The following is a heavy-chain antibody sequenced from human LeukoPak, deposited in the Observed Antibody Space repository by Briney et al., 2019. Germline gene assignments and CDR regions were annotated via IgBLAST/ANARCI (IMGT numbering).Heavy chain of an antibody. D-gene: IGHD2-2*01. CDR1: GYTFTSYA. Sequence: GASVKVSCKASGYTFTSYAISWVRQAPGQGLEWMGGIIPIFGTANYAQKFQGRVTITADESTSTAYMELSSLRSEDTAVYYCARSLLGYCSSTSCPNNWFDPWGQGTLVTVSS. J-gene: IGHJ5*02. CDR2: IIPIFGTA. CDR3: ARSLLGYCSSTSCPNNWFDP. V-gene: IGHV1-69*13.